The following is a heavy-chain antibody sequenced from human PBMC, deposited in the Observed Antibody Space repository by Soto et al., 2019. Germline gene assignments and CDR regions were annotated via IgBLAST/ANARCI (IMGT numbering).Heavy chain of an antibody. V-gene: IGHV4-61*01. CDR3: ARNPFYDFWSGYPLDPIPFFDY. J-gene: IGHJ4*02. D-gene: IGHD3-3*01. CDR2: IYYSGST. CDR1: GGSVSSGSDY. Sequence: PSETLSLTCTVSGGSVSSGSDYWSWIRQPPGKGLEWIGYIYYSGSTNYNPSLKSRVTISVDTSKNQFSLKLSSVTAADTAVYYCARNPFYDFWSGYPLDPIPFFDYWGQGTLVTVSS.